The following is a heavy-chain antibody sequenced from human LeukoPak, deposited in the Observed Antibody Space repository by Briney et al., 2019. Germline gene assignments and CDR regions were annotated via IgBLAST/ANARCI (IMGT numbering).Heavy chain of an antibody. CDR1: GGTFSSYA. J-gene: IGHJ4*02. CDR2: IIPIFGTA. D-gene: IGHD2-15*01. Sequence: ASVKVSCKASGGTFSSYAISWVRQAPGQGLEWMGGIIPIFGTANYAQKFQGRVTITADESTSTAYMELSSLRSEDTAVYYCARDLCSGGSCYSFDYWGQGTLVTVSS. CDR3: ARDLCSGGSCYSFDY. V-gene: IGHV1-69*13.